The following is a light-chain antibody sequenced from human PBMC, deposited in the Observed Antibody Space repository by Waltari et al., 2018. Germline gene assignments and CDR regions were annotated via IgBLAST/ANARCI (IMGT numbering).Light chain of an antibody. CDR1: QSICNW. CDR2: KAS. J-gene: IGKJ1*01. CDR3: QQYNNYTPKT. V-gene: IGKV1-5*01. Sequence: IQVTQSPSTLSASVGDRVTITCRATQSICNWLAWYQQKPGKAPKLLIYKASTLESGVPSRFSGSGSGTEFTLTISSLQPDDFATYFCQQYNNYTPKTFGQGTKVDIK.